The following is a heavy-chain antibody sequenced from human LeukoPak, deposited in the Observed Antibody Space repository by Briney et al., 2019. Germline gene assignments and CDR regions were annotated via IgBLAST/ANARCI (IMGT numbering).Heavy chain of an antibody. CDR1: GGSISSYY. J-gene: IGHJ3*02. D-gene: IGHD3-10*01. V-gene: IGHV4-59*01. Sequence: PSETLSLTCTVSGGSISSYYWSWIRQPPGKGLEWIGYIYYSGSINYNPSLKSRVTISVDTSKNQFSLKLSSVTAADTAVYYCARHKNYYGSGSYYNLDAFDIWGQGTMVTVSS. CDR3: ARHKNYYGSGSYYNLDAFDI. CDR2: IYYSGSI.